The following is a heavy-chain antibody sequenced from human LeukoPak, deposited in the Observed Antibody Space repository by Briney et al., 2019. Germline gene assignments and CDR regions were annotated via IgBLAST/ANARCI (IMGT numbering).Heavy chain of an antibody. V-gene: IGHV3-23*01. CDR2: ISNSGSSA. Sequence: AGGSLRLSCAASEFTFNTYAMSWVRQAPGKGLEWVSTISNSGSSAYYADFVKGRFTIARDNSMNTLFLQMNSLRAEDTALYYCAKLKGKDGVRDAYDIWGQGTMVTVSS. D-gene: IGHD3-10*01. CDR1: EFTFNTYA. CDR3: AKLKGKDGVRDAYDI. J-gene: IGHJ3*02.